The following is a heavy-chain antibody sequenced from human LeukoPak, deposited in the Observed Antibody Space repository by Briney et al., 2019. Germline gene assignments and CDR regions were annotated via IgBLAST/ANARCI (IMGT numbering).Heavy chain of an antibody. CDR2: IYSGGST. CDR1: GFTFSHHG. Sequence: HTGGSLRLSCAASGFTFSHHGMHWVRQAPGKGLEWVSVIYSGGSTYYADSVKGRFTISRDNSKNTLYLQMNSLRAEDTAVYYCARGAYDSSDGPTEYFQHWGQGTLVTVSS. V-gene: IGHV3-53*01. D-gene: IGHD3-22*01. J-gene: IGHJ1*01. CDR3: ARGAYDSSDGPTEYFQH.